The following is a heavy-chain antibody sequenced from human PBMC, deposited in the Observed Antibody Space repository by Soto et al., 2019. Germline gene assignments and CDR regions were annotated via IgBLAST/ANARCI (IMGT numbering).Heavy chain of an antibody. CDR3: ARSPLVIFGVVTSGWYFDL. J-gene: IGHJ2*01. D-gene: IGHD3-3*01. CDR1: GGTFSSYA. CDR2: IIPIFGTA. V-gene: IGHV1-69*01. Sequence: QVQLVQSGAEVKKPGSSVKVSCKASGGTFSSYAISWVRQAPGQGLEWMGGIIPIFGTANYAQKIQGRVKIAEDEATSTAYRELSSMRSEDTAVYYCARSPLVIFGVVTSGWYFDLWRRGTLVTVSS.